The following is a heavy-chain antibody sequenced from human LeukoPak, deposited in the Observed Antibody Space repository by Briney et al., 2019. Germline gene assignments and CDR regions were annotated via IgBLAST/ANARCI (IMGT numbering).Heavy chain of an antibody. CDR2: ISSSSSYI. D-gene: IGHD2-2*02. CDR3: ASSGARYCSSTSCYTAKVRNYYYYYGMDV. V-gene: IGHV3-21*01. J-gene: IGHJ6*02. Sequence: GGSLRLSCAASGFTFSSYSMNWVRQAPGKGLEWVSSISSSSSYIYYADSVKGRFTISRDNAKNSLYLQTNSLRAEDTAVYYCASSGARYCSSTSCYTAKVRNYYYYYGMDVWGQGTTVTVSS. CDR1: GFTFSSYS.